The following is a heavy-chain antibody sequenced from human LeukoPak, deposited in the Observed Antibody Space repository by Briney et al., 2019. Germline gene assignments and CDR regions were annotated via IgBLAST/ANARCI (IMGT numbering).Heavy chain of an antibody. Sequence: GESLKISCKGSGYSFTSYWIGWVRQMPGKGLEWMGIIYPGDSDTRYSPSFQGQVTISADKSISTAYLQWSSLKASDAAMYCCARQIIAVAGTGATDYWGQGTLVTVSS. CDR3: ARQIIAVAGTGATDY. V-gene: IGHV5-51*01. J-gene: IGHJ4*02. D-gene: IGHD6-19*01. CDR1: GYSFTSYW. CDR2: IYPGDSDT.